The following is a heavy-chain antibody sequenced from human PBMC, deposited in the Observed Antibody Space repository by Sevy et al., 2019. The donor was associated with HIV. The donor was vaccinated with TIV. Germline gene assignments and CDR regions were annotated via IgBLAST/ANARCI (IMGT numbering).Heavy chain of an antibody. CDR3: ALSGSPMGWFDP. Sequence: SETLSLTCTVSGGSISSYYWSWIRQPPGKGLEWIGYIYYSGSTNYNPSLKSRVTISVDTSKNQFSLKLSSVTAADTAVYYCALSGSPMGWFDPWGQRTLVTDSS. J-gene: IGHJ5*02. D-gene: IGHD1-26*01. V-gene: IGHV4-59*01. CDR2: IYYSGST. CDR1: GGSISSYY.